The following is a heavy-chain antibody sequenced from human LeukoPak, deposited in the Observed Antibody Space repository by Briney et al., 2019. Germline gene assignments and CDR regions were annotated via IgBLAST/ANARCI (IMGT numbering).Heavy chain of an antibody. D-gene: IGHD3-22*01. CDR1: GGSISSGDYY. CDR3: ARAYYYDSYLDAFDI. J-gene: IGHJ3*02. V-gene: IGHV4-30-4*08. CDR2: IYYSGST. Sequence: SETLSLTCTVSGGSISSGDYYWSWLRQPPGKGLEWIGYIYYSGSTYYNPSLKSRVTISVDTSKNQFSLKLSSVTAADTAVYYCARAYYYDSYLDAFDIWGQGTMVTVSS.